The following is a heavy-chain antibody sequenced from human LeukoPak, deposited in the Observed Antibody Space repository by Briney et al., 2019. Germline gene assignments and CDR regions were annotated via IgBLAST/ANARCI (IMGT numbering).Heavy chain of an antibody. J-gene: IGHJ6*03. Sequence: GASVKVSCKASGYTFTSYGISWVRQAPGQGLEWMGWISAYNGNTNYAQKLQGRVTMTTDTSTSTAYMELRSLRSDDTAVYYCARIGADSSSWLCYYYYYMDVWGKGTTVTVSS. CDR1: GYTFTSYG. CDR2: ISAYNGNT. CDR3: ARIGADSSSWLCYYYYYMDV. V-gene: IGHV1-18*01. D-gene: IGHD6-13*01.